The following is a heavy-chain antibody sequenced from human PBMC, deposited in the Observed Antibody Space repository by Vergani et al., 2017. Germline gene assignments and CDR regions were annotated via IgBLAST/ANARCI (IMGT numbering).Heavy chain of an antibody. CDR3: ARVGYYDFWSGERDYYVDV. CDR1: GYTFTSYD. CDR2: MNPNSGNT. J-gene: IGHJ6*03. Sequence: QVQLVQSGAEVKKPGASVKVSCKASGYTFTSYDINWVRQATGQGLEWMGWMNPNSGNTGYAQKFQGRVTMTRNTSISTAYMELSSLRSEDTAVYYCARVGYYDFWSGERDYYVDVWGKGTTVIVSS. D-gene: IGHD3-3*01. V-gene: IGHV1-8*01.